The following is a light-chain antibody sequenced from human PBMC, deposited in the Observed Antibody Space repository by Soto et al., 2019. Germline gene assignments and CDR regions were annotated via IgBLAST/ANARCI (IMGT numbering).Light chain of an antibody. V-gene: IGKV3-11*01. Sequence: EIVLTQSPATLSLSPGESATLSCRASETVRSNLAWYQQKPGQAPRLLIYAASNRATGIPDRFSGSGSGTDFTLTINSLQPEDFATYYCQQGNSFPSITFGQGTRLEI. J-gene: IGKJ5*01. CDR1: ETVRSN. CDR2: AAS. CDR3: QQGNSFPSIT.